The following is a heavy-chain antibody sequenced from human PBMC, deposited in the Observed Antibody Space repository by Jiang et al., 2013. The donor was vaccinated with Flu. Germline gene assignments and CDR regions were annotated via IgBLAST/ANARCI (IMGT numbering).Heavy chain of an antibody. V-gene: IGHV7-4-1*02. Sequence: CKASGYTFTSYAMNWVRQAPGQGLEWMGWINTNTGNPTYAQGFTGRFVFSLDTSVSTAYLQISSLKAEDTAVYYCARDWGHEVRGVIIGPGDYWGQGTPGHRLL. CDR3: ARDWGHEVRGVIIGPGDY. J-gene: IGHJ4*02. D-gene: IGHD3-10*01. CDR1: GYTFTSYA. CDR2: INTNTGNP.